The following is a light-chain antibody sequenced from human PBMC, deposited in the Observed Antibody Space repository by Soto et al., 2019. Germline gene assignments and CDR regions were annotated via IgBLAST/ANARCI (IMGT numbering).Light chain of an antibody. Sequence: QSALTQPASVSGSPGQSITISCTGTSSDVGGYHYVSWYQQHPRKAPRLIIYEVSNRPSGISSRFSGSRSGNTASLTISGLQPEDEGDYYCSAYTARSTLVFGGGTKLTVL. CDR3: SAYTARSTLV. CDR1: SSDVGGYHY. J-gene: IGLJ3*02. CDR2: EVS. V-gene: IGLV2-14*01.